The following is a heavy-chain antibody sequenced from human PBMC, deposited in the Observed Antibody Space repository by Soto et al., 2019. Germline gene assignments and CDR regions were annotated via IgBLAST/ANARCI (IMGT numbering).Heavy chain of an antibody. CDR1: GGSISSGGYY. Sequence: PSETLSLTCTVSGGSISSGGYYWSWIRQHPWKGLEWIVYIYYSWSTYYNPSLKSRVTISVDTSKNQFSLKLSSVTAADTAVYYCAREKFWSGYYWFDPWGQGTLVTAPQ. CDR2: IYYSWST. V-gene: IGHV4-31*03. CDR3: AREKFWSGYYWFDP. J-gene: IGHJ5*02. D-gene: IGHD3-3*01.